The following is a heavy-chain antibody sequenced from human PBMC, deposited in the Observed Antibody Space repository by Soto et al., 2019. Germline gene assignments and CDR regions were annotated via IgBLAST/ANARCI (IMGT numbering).Heavy chain of an antibody. V-gene: IGHV4-30-2*01. CDR3: ARVHSP. CDR1: GGSISSGGYS. J-gene: IGHJ5*02. CDR2: IYHSGST. Sequence: SETLSLTCAVSGGSISSGGYSWSWIRQPPGKGLEWIRYIYHSGSTYYNPSLKSRVTISVDRSKNQFSLKLSSVTAADTAVYYCARVHSPWGQGIRVTVAS.